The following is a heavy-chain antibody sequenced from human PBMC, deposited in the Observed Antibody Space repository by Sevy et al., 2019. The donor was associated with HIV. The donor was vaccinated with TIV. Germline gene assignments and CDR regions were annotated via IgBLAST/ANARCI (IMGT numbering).Heavy chain of an antibody. CDR2: IYYTGST. CDR1: GGSISAYY. Sequence: SETLSLTCTVSGGSISAYYWSWIRQPPGKPLEYIGYIYYTGSTNYNPPLKSRVTISVDTSKNQFSLQLNPVTAADTAVYFCARAPPVRSGDDSLNWFDPWGQGTLVTVSS. V-gene: IGHV4-59*01. CDR3: ARAPPVRSGDDSLNWFDP. D-gene: IGHD5-12*01. J-gene: IGHJ5*02.